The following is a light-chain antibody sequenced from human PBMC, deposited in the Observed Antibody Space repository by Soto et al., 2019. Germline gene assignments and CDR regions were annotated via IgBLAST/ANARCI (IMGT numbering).Light chain of an antibody. Sequence: QSVPTHPASLSWSPGQSITISCTGTSGDVGGYYYVSWYQQLPGKAPKLMISEVSNRPSGVSNRFSGSKSGNKASLTISGLQAEDEADYYCSSYTAGGTIFGTGTKVTVL. V-gene: IGLV2-14*01. CDR1: SGDVGGYYY. CDR2: EVS. CDR3: SSYTAGGTI. J-gene: IGLJ1*01.